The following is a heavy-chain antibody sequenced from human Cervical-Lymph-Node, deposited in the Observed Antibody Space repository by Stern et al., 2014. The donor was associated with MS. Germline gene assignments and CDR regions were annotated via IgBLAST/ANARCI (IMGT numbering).Heavy chain of an antibody. V-gene: IGHV1-2*06. CDR3: ATIDYGDYKDY. D-gene: IGHD4-17*01. J-gene: IGHJ4*02. CDR1: GYTFTGYYY. CDR2: INRNSGGA. Sequence: VQLVQSGAEVKKPGASVKVSCQASGYTFTGYYYMHWVRQAPGQGLEWVGRINRNSGGASYAQKLQGRVTMTRDTSISTVYMELSRLRSDDTAVYYCATIDYGDYKDYWGQGTLVTVSS.